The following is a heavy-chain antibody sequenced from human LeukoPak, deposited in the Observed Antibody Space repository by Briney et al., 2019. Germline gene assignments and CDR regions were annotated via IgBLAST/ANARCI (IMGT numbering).Heavy chain of an antibody. V-gene: IGHV3-43*02. CDR3: APHYYDSSCYSTRFFDY. Sequence: GGTLRLSCAASGFTFDDYAMHWVRQAPGKGLEWVSLISGDGGSTYYADSVKGRFTISRDNSKNSLYLQMNSLRTEDTALYYCAPHYYDSSCYSTRFFDYWGQGTLVTVSS. CDR2: ISGDGGST. CDR1: GFTFDDYA. D-gene: IGHD3-22*01. J-gene: IGHJ4*02.